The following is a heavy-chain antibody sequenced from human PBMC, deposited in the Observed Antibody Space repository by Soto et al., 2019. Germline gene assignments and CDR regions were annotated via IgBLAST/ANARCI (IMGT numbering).Heavy chain of an antibody. Sequence: GGSLRLSCAASGFSFNKYGMHWVRQAPGKGLEWVAYVSSDGSNQYYADSVKGRFTISRDNSKSTLYLQLDSLRVDDTVVYYCAKDRVIQLLPIWPDPWGQGTLVTVSS. D-gene: IGHD2-2*01. CDR2: VSSDGSNQ. V-gene: IGHV3-30*18. CDR3: AKDRVIQLLPIWPDP. CDR1: GFSFNKYG. J-gene: IGHJ5*02.